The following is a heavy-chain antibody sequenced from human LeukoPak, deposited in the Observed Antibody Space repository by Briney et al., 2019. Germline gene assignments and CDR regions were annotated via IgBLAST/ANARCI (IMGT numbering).Heavy chain of an antibody. D-gene: IGHD5-12*01. Sequence: PSETLSLTCTVAGGSISSYYWSWIRQPPGKGLEWIGYIYYSGSTNYNPSLKSRVTISVGTSKNQFSLKLSSVTAADTAVYYCARVRDSAYDADFDYWGQGTLVTVSS. CDR2: IYYSGST. J-gene: IGHJ4*02. CDR1: GGSISSYY. CDR3: ARVRDSAYDADFDY. V-gene: IGHV4-59*01.